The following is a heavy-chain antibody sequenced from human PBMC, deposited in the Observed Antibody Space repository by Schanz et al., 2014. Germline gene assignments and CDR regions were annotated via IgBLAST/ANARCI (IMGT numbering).Heavy chain of an antibody. CDR1: GLTLSDYW. CDR3: TRDTDYHFDY. J-gene: IGHJ4*02. V-gene: IGHV3-74*01. CDR2: IRADGRMT. Sequence: EVQLVESGGGFVQPGGSLRLSCAASGLTLSDYWMHWVRQAPGKGPEWISHIRADGRMTNYAASVEGRFTISRDVAKNTLYLQMNSLRAEDTAVYYCTRDTDYHFDYWGQGTLVTVSS. D-gene: IGHD4-17*01.